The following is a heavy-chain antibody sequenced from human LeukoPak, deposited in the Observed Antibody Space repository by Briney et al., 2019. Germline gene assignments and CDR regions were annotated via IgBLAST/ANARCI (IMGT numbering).Heavy chain of an antibody. CDR1: GGSISSYY. CDR2: IYYSGST. CDR3: ARHHTIFGVVTINWFDP. Sequence: SETLSLTCTVSGGSISSYYWGWIRQPPGKGLEWIGSIYYSGSTYYNPSLKSRVTISVDTSKNQFSLKLSSVTAADTAMYYCARHHTIFGVVTINWFDPWGQGTLVTVSS. D-gene: IGHD3-3*01. J-gene: IGHJ5*02. V-gene: IGHV4-39*01.